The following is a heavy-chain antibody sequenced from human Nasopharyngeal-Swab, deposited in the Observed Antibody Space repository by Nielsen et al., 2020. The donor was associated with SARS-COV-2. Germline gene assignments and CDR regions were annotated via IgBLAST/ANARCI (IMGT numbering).Heavy chain of an antibody. CDR2: ISYDGSNK. D-gene: IGHD4-23*01. CDR1: GFTFSSYA. V-gene: IGHV3-30-3*01. J-gene: IGHJ4*02. CDR3: ARDRRDYGGNRNYFDY. Sequence: SCAASGFTFSSYAMHWVRQAPGKGLEWVAVISYDGSNKYYADSVKGRFTISRDNSKNTLYLQMNSLRAEDTAVYYCARDRRDYGGNRNYFDYWGQGTLVTVSS.